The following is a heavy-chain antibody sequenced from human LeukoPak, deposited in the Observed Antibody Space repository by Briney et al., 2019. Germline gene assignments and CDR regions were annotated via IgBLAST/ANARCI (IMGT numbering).Heavy chain of an antibody. CDR1: GYTLTELS. V-gene: IGHV1-2*02. D-gene: IGHD3-10*01. J-gene: IGHJ5*02. CDR2: INPNSGGT. Sequence: ASVKVSCKVSGYTLTELSMHWVRQAPGQGLEWMGWINPNSGGTNYAQKFQGRVTMTRDTSISTAYMELSRLRSDDTAVYYCARSITMVRGVILLNWFDPWGQGTLVTVSS. CDR3: ARSITMVRGVILLNWFDP.